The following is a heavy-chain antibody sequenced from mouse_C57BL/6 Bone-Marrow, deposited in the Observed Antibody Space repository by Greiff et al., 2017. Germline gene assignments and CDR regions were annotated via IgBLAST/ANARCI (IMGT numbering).Heavy chain of an antibody. J-gene: IGHJ4*01. V-gene: IGHV7-1*01. CDR2: SRNKANDYTT. CDR1: GFTFSDFY. D-gene: IGHD2-3*01. Sequence: DVKLVESGGGLVQSGRSLRLSCATSGFTFSDFYMEWVRQAPGKGLEWIAASRNKANDYTTEYSASVKGRFIVSRDTSQSILYLQMNALRAEDTAIYYCARDAPIYYAMDYWGQGTSVTVSS. CDR3: ARDAPIYYAMDY.